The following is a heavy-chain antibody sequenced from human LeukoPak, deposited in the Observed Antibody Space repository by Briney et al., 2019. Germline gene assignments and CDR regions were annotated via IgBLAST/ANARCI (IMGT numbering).Heavy chain of an antibody. CDR1: GYSISSGYY. CDR3: ARDSYDYDTIVATIARDY. Sequence: SETLSLTCTVSGYSISSGYYWGWIRPPPGKGLEWIGSIYHSGSTYYNPSLKSRVTISVDTSKNQFSLKLSSVTAADTAVYYCARDSYDYDTIVATIARDYWGQGTLVTVSS. J-gene: IGHJ4*02. D-gene: IGHD5-12*01. CDR2: IYHSGST. V-gene: IGHV4-38-2*02.